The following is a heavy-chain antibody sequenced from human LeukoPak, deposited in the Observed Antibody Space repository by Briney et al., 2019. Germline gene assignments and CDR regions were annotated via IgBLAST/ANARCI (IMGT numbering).Heavy chain of an antibody. Sequence: GASVKVSCKASGYTFANYGITWVRQAPGQGLEWMGWISTYNGNTNYAQKLQGRVTMTTDTSTSTAYMELRSLRSDDTAVYYCARAEYSSSWVDYWGQGTLVTVSS. CDR3: ARAEYSSSWVDY. V-gene: IGHV1-18*01. CDR1: GYTFANYG. CDR2: ISTYNGNT. D-gene: IGHD6-6*01. J-gene: IGHJ4*02.